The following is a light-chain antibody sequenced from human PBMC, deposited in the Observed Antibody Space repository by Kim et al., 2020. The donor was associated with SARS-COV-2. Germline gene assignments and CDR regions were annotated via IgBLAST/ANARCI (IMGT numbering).Light chain of an antibody. J-gene: IGKJ4*01. CDR3: QQYGGSPLT. CDR2: GAS. Sequence: EIVLTQSPGTLSLSPGERATLSCRASQSVTSNNLAWYQQKPGQAPRLLISGASSRATGIPDRFSGSGSGTKFTLTISRLEPEDFAVYYCQQYGGSPLTFGGGSKVEI. CDR1: QSVTSNN. V-gene: IGKV3-20*01.